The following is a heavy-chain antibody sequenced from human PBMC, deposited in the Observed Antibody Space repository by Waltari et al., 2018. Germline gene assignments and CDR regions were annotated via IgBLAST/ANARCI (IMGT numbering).Heavy chain of an antibody. CDR1: GFTVSSNY. Sequence: EVQLVESGGGLIQPGGSLRLSCAASGFTVSSNYMSWVRQAPGKGLEWGSVIYRGGSPYYADAVKGRFTISSDNSKTTLYLQMNSLSAEDTAVYYCAREGQQSYYYGMDVWGQGTTVTVSS. J-gene: IGHJ6*02. CDR3: AREGQQSYYYGMDV. CDR2: IYRGGSP. D-gene: IGHD6-13*01. V-gene: IGHV3-53*01.